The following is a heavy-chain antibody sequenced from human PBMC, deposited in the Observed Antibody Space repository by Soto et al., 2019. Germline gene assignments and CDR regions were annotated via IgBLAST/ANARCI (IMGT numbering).Heavy chain of an antibody. Sequence: SETMSLTYSVAYGYIGSSSYYWGRIRQQPGKGLEWIGSIYYSGSTYYNPSLKSRVTISVDTSKNQFSLKLSSVTAADTAVYYCARLMDYGDWKYYYYCYGMGVWGQGTTVTGSS. CDR1: YGYIGSSSYY. CDR3: ARLMDYGDWKYYYYCYGMGV. J-gene: IGHJ6*02. D-gene: IGHD4-17*01. CDR2: IYYSGST. V-gene: IGHV4-39*01.